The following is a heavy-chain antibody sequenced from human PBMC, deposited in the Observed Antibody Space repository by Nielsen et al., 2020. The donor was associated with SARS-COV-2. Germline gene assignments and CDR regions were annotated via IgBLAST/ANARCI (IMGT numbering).Heavy chain of an antibody. J-gene: IGHJ5*01. CDR3: ATHFVLGWLDS. CDR1: GFTFSIYA. D-gene: IGHD2-21*01. CDR2: VSNDGNIQ. Sequence: GESLKISCAASGFTFSIYAMHWVRQAPGKGLEWVAVVSNDGNIQYYSDSVKGRFTISRDTAKNSVSLQMNSLRVDDTAVYYCATHFVLGWLDSWGQGTLVAVSS. V-gene: IGHV3-30*03.